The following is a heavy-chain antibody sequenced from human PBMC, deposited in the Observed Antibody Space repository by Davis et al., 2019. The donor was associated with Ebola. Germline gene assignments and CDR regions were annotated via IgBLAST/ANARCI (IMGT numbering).Heavy chain of an antibody. V-gene: IGHV4-59*01. Sequence: PSETLSLTCTVSGGSISSYYWSWIRQPPGKGLEWIGYIYYSGSTNYNPSLKSRVTISVDTSKNQFSLKLSSVTAADTAVYYCARDHGSYGSFFDYWGQGTLVTVSS. CDR1: GGSISSYY. J-gene: IGHJ4*02. CDR3: ARDHGSYGSFFDY. D-gene: IGHD1-26*01. CDR2: IYYSGST.